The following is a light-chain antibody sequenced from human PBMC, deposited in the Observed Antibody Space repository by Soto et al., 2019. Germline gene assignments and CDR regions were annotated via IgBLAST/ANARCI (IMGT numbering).Light chain of an antibody. Sequence: EIVMTQSPATLSVSPGEKDTLSCRASQSVGSNLAWYQQKPGQAPRLLIYGASSRAMGIPARFSGSGSGTQFTLTISSLQSEDFAVYYCQQYDNSPPLTFGGGTKVDIK. CDR1: QSVGSN. J-gene: IGKJ4*01. V-gene: IGKV3-15*01. CDR2: GAS. CDR3: QQYDNSPPLT.